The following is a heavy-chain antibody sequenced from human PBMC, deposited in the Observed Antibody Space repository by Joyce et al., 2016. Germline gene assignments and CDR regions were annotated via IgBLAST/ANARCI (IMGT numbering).Heavy chain of an antibody. V-gene: IGHV4-39*07. CDR3: ARDNFVLVPASNGFDY. D-gene: IGHD2-2*01. Sequence: QLQLQESGPGLVKPSETLSLTCTVSGGSISSSSFSWAWIRQPPGKGLEWIGTIYDTRNTYYNSSLKSRVTISVDTPKNQFSLKMSSVTAADTAVYYCARDNFVLVPASNGFDYWGQGTLAIVSS. CDR2: IYDTRNT. CDR1: GGSISSSSFS. J-gene: IGHJ4*02.